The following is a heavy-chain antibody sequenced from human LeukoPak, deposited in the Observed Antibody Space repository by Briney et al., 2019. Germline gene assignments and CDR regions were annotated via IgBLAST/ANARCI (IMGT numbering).Heavy chain of an antibody. CDR1: GGSISSSSYY. J-gene: IGHJ4*02. Sequence: SETLSLTCTVSGGSISSSSYYWGWVRQPPGKGLEWIGWIYYSGSTYYNPSPKRRVTISVDTSKNQFSLKLSSVTAADTAVYYCASRYCSSTSCPFDYWGQGTLVTVFS. CDR3: ASRYCSSTSCPFDY. V-gene: IGHV4-39*01. CDR2: IYYSGST. D-gene: IGHD2-2*01.